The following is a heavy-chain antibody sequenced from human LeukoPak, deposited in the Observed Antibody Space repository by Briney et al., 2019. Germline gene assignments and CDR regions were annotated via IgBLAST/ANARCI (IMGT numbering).Heavy chain of an antibody. CDR1: GASISNYY. CDR3: ARGIWEMATIPYWYFDI. D-gene: IGHD5-24*01. CDR2: ISTSGST. V-gene: IGHV4-4*07. J-gene: IGHJ2*01. Sequence: SETLSLTCTVSGASISNYYWSWIRQPAGKRLEWIGRISTSGSTNYNPSLKSRVTMSVDTSKNQFSLKLSSVTAADTALYYCARGIWEMATIPYWYFDIWGRGTLVTVSS.